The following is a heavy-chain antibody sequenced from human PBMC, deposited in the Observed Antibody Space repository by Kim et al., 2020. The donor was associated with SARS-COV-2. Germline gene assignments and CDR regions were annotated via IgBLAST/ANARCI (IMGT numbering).Heavy chain of an antibody. V-gene: IGHV3-7*04. CDR3: ARVYGDYDYYFDY. D-gene: IGHD4-17*01. CDR1: GFTFSSYW. Sequence: GGSLRLSCAASGFTFSSYWMSWVRQAPGKGLEWVANIKQDGSEKYYVDSVKGRFTISRVNAKNSLYLQMNSLRAEDTAVYYCARVYGDYDYYFDYWGQGTLVTVSS. CDR2: IKQDGSEK. J-gene: IGHJ4*02.